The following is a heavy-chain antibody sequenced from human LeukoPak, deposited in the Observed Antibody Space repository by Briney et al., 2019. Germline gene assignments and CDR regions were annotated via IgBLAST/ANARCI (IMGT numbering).Heavy chain of an antibody. V-gene: IGHV3-7*01. J-gene: IGHJ5*02. D-gene: IGHD2-2*01. CDR1: GFTFTNNW. CDR3: ARGVGWFDP. CDR2: VNEDGTEK. Sequence: GGSLRLSCATSGFTFTNNWVSWVRQAPGKGPERVATVNEDGTEKYYVDSVKGRFTISRDNGKRSLYVQMNSLRVEDTAVYYCARGVGWFDPWGQGTLVTVSS.